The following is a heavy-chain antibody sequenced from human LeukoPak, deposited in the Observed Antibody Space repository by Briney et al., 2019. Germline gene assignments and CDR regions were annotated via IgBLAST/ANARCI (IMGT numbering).Heavy chain of an antibody. Sequence: GSSVKVSCKASGGTFSSYAISWARQAPGQGLGWMGGIIPIFGTANYAQKFQGRVTITTDESTSTAYMELSSLRSEDTAVYYCARGPRLGVVISLYNWFDPWGQGTLVTVSS. CDR2: IIPIFGTA. J-gene: IGHJ5*02. V-gene: IGHV1-69*05. D-gene: IGHD3-3*01. CDR1: GGTFSSYA. CDR3: ARGPRLGVVISLYNWFDP.